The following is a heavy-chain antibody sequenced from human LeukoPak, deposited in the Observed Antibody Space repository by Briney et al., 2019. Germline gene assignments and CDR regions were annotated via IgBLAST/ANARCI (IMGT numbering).Heavy chain of an antibody. Sequence: PSETLSLTCAVYGGSFSGYYWSWIRQPPGKGLEWIGYIYYSGSTNYNPSLKSRVTISVDTSKNQFSLKLSSVSAADTAVYYCARDVGDYYDSSGYLDYWGQGTLVTVSS. CDR2: IYYSGST. V-gene: IGHV4-59*01. J-gene: IGHJ4*02. CDR1: GGSFSGYY. CDR3: ARDVGDYYDSSGYLDY. D-gene: IGHD3-22*01.